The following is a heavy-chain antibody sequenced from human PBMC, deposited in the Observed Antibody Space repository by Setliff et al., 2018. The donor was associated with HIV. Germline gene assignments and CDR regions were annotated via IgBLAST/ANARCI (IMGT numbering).Heavy chain of an antibody. D-gene: IGHD3-22*01. CDR3: ARPGYYGSSGPYAFDI. CDR2: INPNSGGT. CDR1: GYTFTGYY. J-gene: IGHJ3*02. Sequence: ASVKVSCKASGYTFTGYYMHWVRQAPGQGLEWMGRINPNSGGTNYAQKFQGRVTMTRDTSISTAYMELSRLRSDDTAVYYCARPGYYGSSGPYAFDIWGQGTMVTVSS. V-gene: IGHV1-2*06.